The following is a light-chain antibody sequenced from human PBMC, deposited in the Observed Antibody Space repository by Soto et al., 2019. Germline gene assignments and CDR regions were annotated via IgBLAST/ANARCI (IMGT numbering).Light chain of an antibody. V-gene: IGKV3-11*01. J-gene: IGKJ1*01. CDR3: QQRGNWPWT. CDR2: DAS. Sequence: EIVLTQSPATLSLSPGEKATLSCRASPSVSSYLAWYQQKPGQAPRLLMFDASIRATGIPDRFSGTGSETDFTLTISSREPEDFAVYYCQQRGNWPWTFGQGTKVEIK. CDR1: PSVSSY.